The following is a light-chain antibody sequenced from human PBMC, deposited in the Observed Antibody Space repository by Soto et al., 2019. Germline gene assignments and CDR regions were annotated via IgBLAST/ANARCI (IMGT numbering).Light chain of an antibody. CDR2: AAS. V-gene: IGKV1-39*01. Sequence: DIQITQSPSSLSASVGARVTISCRASQTISSYLNWYQQKPGKAPNLLIYAASSLQSGVPSRFSGSGSGTEFTLTISSLQPEDFATYYCQQSYSMPWTLGQGTNVDIK. J-gene: IGKJ1*01. CDR3: QQSYSMPWT. CDR1: QTISSY.